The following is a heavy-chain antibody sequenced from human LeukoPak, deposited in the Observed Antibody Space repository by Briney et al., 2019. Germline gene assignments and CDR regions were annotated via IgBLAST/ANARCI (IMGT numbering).Heavy chain of an antibody. Sequence: GGSLRLSCAASGFTFNKYPLSWVRQAPGKGLEWVSGISGSGGSTFSADSVRGQFTISRDNSKNTLYLQMNSLRAEDTAVYYCAKDRDDYAFDYWGQGTLATVSS. CDR2: ISGSGGST. J-gene: IGHJ4*02. D-gene: IGHD4-17*01. CDR1: GFTFNKYP. CDR3: AKDRDDYAFDY. V-gene: IGHV3-23*01.